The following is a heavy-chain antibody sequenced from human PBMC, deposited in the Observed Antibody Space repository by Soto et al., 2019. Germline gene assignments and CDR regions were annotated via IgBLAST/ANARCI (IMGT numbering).Heavy chain of an antibody. D-gene: IGHD6-19*01. J-gene: IGHJ4*02. CDR3: AKGPHTNVGWPYYFES. V-gene: IGHV3-48*02. Sequence: GGSLRLSXVASGFSLANYPMNWVRQTPGKGLEWISYSSPRGDTIYYADSVEGRFTISRDNARNSLSLHMSSLRDEDSALYYCAKGPHTNVGWPYYFESWGQGVPVTVSS. CDR2: SSPRGDTI. CDR1: GFSLANYP.